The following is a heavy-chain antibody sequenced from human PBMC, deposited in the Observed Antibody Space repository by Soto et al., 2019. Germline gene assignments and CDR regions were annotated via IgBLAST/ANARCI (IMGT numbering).Heavy chain of an antibody. CDR3: TRLYGGSYFDS. CDR1: GFSLYTSQVG. CDR2: IYWDDDK. Sequence: QITLKESGPTLVKPTQTLTLTCTFSGFSLYTSQVGVGWIRQPPGKALDWLALIYWDDDKRYSPSLKNRLTIPMDTSKNQVVLTMTNMDPVDTGKYYCTRLYGGSYFDSWGQGTLVAVSS. J-gene: IGHJ4*02. V-gene: IGHV2-5*02. D-gene: IGHD3-10*01.